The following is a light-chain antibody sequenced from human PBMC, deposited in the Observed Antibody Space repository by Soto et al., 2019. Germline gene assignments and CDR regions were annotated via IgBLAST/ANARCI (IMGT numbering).Light chain of an antibody. J-gene: IGKJ2*01. Sequence: DIVMTQSPDSLAVSLGERATINCKSSPSVLYSSNNKNYLAWYQQRTGQPPKLLIYWASTRESGVPDRFSGSGSGTDFTLTITSLQAEDVAVYYCQQYESTPPTFGQGTKLEIK. V-gene: IGKV4-1*01. CDR1: PSVLYSSNNKNY. CDR2: WAS. CDR3: QQYESTPPT.